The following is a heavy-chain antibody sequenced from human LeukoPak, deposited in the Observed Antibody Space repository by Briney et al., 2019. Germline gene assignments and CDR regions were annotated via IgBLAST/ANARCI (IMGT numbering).Heavy chain of an antibody. CDR1: GFTFSTHW. Sequence: GGSLRLSCAASGFTFSTHWMHWVRQAPGKGLVCVSQINSDGSTTIYADSVEGRFTISRDNAKNTVYLQMNRLGAEDTAVHYCARSLLDWGHGTLVTVSS. CDR2: INSDGSTT. D-gene: IGHD2-21*01. V-gene: IGHV3-74*01. CDR3: ARSLLD. J-gene: IGHJ4*01.